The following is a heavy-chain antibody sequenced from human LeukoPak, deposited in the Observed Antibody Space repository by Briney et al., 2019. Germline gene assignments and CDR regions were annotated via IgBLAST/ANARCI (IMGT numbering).Heavy chain of an antibody. J-gene: IGHJ5*02. CDR1: GGSISSYY. Sequence: RSSETLSLTCTVSGGSISSYYWSWIRQPAGKGLEWIGRSYTSGSTNYNPSLKSRVTISVDTSKNQFSLKLSSVTAADTAVYYCARSGYSYGYYTNWFDPWGQGTLVTVSS. V-gene: IGHV4-4*07. CDR2: SYTSGST. CDR3: ARSGYSYGYYTNWFDP. D-gene: IGHD5-18*01.